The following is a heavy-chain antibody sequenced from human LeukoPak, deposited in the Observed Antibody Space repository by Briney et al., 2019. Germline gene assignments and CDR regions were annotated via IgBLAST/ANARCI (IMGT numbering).Heavy chain of an antibody. CDR1: GFTFSSYA. Sequence: GGSLRLSCAASGFTFSSYAMSWVRQAPGKGLEWVSIISGSGESTYYADSVKGRFTISRDTSKNTLYLQMNSLRAEDTAVYYCAKAPTVAAKDIFDYWGQGTLVTVSS. CDR2: ISGSGEST. J-gene: IGHJ4*02. D-gene: IGHD4-23*01. CDR3: AKAPTVAAKDIFDY. V-gene: IGHV3-23*01.